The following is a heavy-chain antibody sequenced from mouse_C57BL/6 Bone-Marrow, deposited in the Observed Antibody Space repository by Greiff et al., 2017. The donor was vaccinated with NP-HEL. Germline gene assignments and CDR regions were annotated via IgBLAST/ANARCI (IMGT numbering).Heavy chain of an antibody. J-gene: IGHJ4*01. D-gene: IGHD1-1*01. CDR2: IWTGGGT. Sequence: VQVVESGPGLVAPSPSLSITCTVSGFSLTSYAISWVRQPPGKGLEWLGVIWTGGGTNYNSALKSRLSISKDNSKSQVFLKMNSLQTNDTARYDCARSDSSLGYYYAMDYWGQGTSVTVSS. V-gene: IGHV2-9-1*01. CDR3: ARSDSSLGYYYAMDY. CDR1: GFSLTSYA.